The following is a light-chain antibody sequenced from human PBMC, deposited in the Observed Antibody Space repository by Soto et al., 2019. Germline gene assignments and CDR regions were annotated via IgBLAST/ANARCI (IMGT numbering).Light chain of an antibody. CDR2: GNT. CDR3: QSYDSRLSGVV. J-gene: IGLJ2*01. V-gene: IGLV1-40*01. Sequence: QSVLTQPPLVSGAPGQRVTISCTGSSSNIGADYDVHWYQQLPGTAPKLLIYGNTNRPSGVPDRFSGSKSGTSASLAITGLQAEDEADYYCQSYDSRLSGVVFGGGTKLTVL. CDR1: SSNIGADYD.